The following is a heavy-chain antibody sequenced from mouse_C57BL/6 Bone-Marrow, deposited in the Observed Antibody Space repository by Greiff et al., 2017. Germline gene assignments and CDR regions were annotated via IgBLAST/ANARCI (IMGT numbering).Heavy chain of an antibody. CDR3: GREEYYYYAMDY. J-gene: IGHJ4*01. CDR2: IHPTSGST. CDR1: GYTFTSYW. Sequence: QVQLQQPGAELVKPGASVKLSCKASGYTFTSYWMHWVKQRPGQGLEWIGMIHPTSGSTNYNEKFKSKATLTVDKSSSTAYMQLSSLTSEDSAVYYWGREEYYYYAMDYWGQGTSVTVSA. V-gene: IGHV1-64*01. D-gene: IGHD1-1*01.